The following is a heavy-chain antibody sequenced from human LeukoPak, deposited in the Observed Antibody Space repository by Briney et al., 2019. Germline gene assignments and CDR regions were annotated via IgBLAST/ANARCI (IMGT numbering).Heavy chain of an antibody. Sequence: PSETLSLTCTVSGGSVSSGSYYWSWIRQPPGKGLEWIGYIYYSGSTNYNPSLKSRVTISVDTSKNQFSLKLSSVTAADTAVYYCARYHYGSGSYLDDAFDIWGQGTMVTVSS. V-gene: IGHV4-61*01. CDR1: GGSVSSGSYY. D-gene: IGHD3-10*01. CDR2: IYYSGST. J-gene: IGHJ3*02. CDR3: ARYHYGSGSYLDDAFDI.